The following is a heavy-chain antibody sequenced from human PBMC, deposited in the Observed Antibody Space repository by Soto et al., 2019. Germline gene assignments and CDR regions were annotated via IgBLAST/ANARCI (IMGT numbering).Heavy chain of an antibody. CDR2: IKQDGSEK. CDR3: ARDPNKVATRRDVYYYYGMDV. J-gene: IGHJ6*02. Sequence: GGSLRLSCAASGFTFSNYWMNWVRQAPGKGLEWVANIKQDGSEKYYVDSVKGRFTISRDNAKNSLYLQMNSLRAEDTAVYYCARDPNKVATRRDVYYYYGMDVWGQGTMVTVSS. CDR1: GFTFSNYW. V-gene: IGHV3-7*01. D-gene: IGHD5-12*01.